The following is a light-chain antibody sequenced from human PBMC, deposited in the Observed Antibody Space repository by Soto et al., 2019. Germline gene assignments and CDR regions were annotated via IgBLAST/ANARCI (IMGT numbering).Light chain of an antibody. J-gene: IGKJ3*01. V-gene: IGKV3D-15*01. CDR3: QHYNDWSPAFT. CDR1: QSLNRN. CDR2: GAS. Sequence: EILMTQSPATLSVSPGERATLSCRASQSLNRNLAWYQQKPGQAPRLIIYGASTRASGIPARFSGSGSRTEFTPTISSLQSEDFALYYCQHYNDWSPAFTFGPGTKVDL.